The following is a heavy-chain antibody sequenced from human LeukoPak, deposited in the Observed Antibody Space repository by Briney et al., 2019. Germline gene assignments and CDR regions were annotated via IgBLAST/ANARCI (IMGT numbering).Heavy chain of an antibody. CDR1: GFTFSSYA. CDR2: ISGSGSST. CDR3: AKWHSSSWYLRT. J-gene: IGHJ4*02. Sequence: PGGSLRLSCAASGFTFSSYAMGWVRQAPGKGLEWVSAISGSGSSTYYAASVKGRFTISRDNSKNTLYLQMNSLRAEDTAVYYCAKWHSSSWYLRTWGQGTLVTVSS. V-gene: IGHV3-23*01. D-gene: IGHD6-13*01.